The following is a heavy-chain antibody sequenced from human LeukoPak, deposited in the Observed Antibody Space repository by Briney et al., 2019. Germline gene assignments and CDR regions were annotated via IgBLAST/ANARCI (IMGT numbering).Heavy chain of an antibody. D-gene: IGHD3-16*02. Sequence: SETLSLTCTVSGGSISSYYWSWIRQPAGKGLEWIGRIYTSGSTNYNPSLKGRVTMSVDTSKNQFSLKLSSVTAADTAVYYCARDHDVITFGGVIVNWFDPWGQGTLVTVSS. CDR3: ARDHDVITFGGVIVNWFDP. CDR1: GGSISSYY. CDR2: IYTSGST. V-gene: IGHV4-4*07. J-gene: IGHJ5*02.